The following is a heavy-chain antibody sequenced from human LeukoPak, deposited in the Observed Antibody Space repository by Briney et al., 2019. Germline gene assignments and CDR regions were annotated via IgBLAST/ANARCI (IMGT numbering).Heavy chain of an antibody. CDR1: GFTFTXXX. CDR2: ISGTGAGT. V-gene: IGHV3-23*01. J-gene: IGHJ4*02. Sequence: PGGSLRLSCAASGFTFTXXXXXWVRQAPGKGLXXXXAISGTGAGTYYADSVKGRFTISRDNSKNTLYLQMNSLRAEDTAVYYCVKDRHFDWLGETTWGQGTLVTVSS. D-gene: IGHD3-9*01. CDR3: VKDRHFDWLGETT.